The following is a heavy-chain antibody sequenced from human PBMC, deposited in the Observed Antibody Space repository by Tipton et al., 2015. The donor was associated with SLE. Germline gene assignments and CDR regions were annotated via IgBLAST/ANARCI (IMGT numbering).Heavy chain of an antibody. V-gene: IGHV4-34*01. D-gene: IGHD6-19*01. CDR2: INHSGST. Sequence: TLSLTCAVYGGSFSGYYWSWIRQPPGKGLEWIGEINHSGSTNYNPSLKSRVTISVDTSKNQFSLKLSSVTAADTAVYYCAFSGWYGAYYYGMDVWGQRTTVTVSS. J-gene: IGHJ6*02. CDR3: AFSGWYGAYYYGMDV. CDR1: GGSFSGYY.